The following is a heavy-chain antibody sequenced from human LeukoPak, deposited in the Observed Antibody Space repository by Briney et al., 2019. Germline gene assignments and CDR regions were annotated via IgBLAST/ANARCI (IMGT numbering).Heavy chain of an antibody. Sequence: GGSLRLSREASGFTFGSHAMYWVRQAPGKGLEWVAGIFGSGGSPHYADPVKGRFTISRDNSRNTAYLQINSLRAEDTAVYYCGKTTVGYSSGQKPAWPVDYWGQGTLVTVSS. CDR2: IFGSGGSP. J-gene: IGHJ4*02. V-gene: IGHV3-23*01. D-gene: IGHD5-18*01. CDR1: GFTFGSHA. CDR3: GKTTVGYSSGQKPAWPVDY.